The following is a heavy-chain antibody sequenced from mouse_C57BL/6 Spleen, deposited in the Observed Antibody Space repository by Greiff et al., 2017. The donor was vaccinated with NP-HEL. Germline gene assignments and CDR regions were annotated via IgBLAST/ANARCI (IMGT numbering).Heavy chain of an antibody. Sequence: QVQLQQSGAELARPGASVKLSCKASGYTFTSYGISWVKQRTGQGLEWIGGIYPRSGNTYYNEKFKGKATLTADKSSSTAYMELRSLTSEDSAVYFCARRPTGYFDVWGTGTTVTVSS. CDR2: IYPRSGNT. J-gene: IGHJ1*03. CDR3: ARRPTGYFDV. D-gene: IGHD5-1*01. CDR1: GYTFTSYG. V-gene: IGHV1-81*01.